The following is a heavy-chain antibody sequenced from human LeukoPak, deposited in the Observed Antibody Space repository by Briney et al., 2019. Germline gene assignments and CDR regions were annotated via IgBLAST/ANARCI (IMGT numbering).Heavy chain of an antibody. J-gene: IGHJ5*02. D-gene: IGHD6-6*01. CDR1: GGTFSSYA. CDR2: IIPIFGTA. CDR3: ARGPPSIAARGWFDP. V-gene: IGHV1-69*01. Sequence: GASVKVSCKASGGTFSSYAISWVRQAPGQGLEWMGGIIPIFGTANYAQKFQGRVTITADESTSTAYMELSSLRSEDTAVYYCARGPPSIAARGWFDPWGQGTLVTVSS.